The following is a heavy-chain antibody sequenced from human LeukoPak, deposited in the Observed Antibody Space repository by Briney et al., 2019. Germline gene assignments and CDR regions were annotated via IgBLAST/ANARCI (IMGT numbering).Heavy chain of an antibody. CDR2: IYHSGST. D-gene: IGHD6-19*01. CDR3: ARDPLAGYSSGWTRYFDL. J-gene: IGHJ2*01. CDR1: GGSISSGGYS. Sequence: SQTLSLTCAVSGGSISSGGYSWSWIRQPPGKGLEWIGYIYHSGSTYYNPSLKSRVTISVDRSKNQFSLKLSSVTAADTAVYYCARDPLAGYSSGWTRYFDLWGRGTLVTVSS. V-gene: IGHV4-30-2*01.